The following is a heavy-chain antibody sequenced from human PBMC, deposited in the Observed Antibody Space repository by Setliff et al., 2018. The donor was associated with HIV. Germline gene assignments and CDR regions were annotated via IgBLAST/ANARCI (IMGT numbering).Heavy chain of an antibody. V-gene: IGHV4-61*09. CDR1: GGSISGGSYY. J-gene: IGHJ4*02. CDR3: ASFFVTTVTNQDY. Sequence: SETLSLTCTVSGGSISGGSYYWSWIRQPAGKGLEWIGHIYTSGSTNYNPSLKSRVTISVDTSKNQFSLKLSSVTAADTAVYYCASFFVTTVTNQDYWGQGTPVTVSS. CDR2: IYTSGST. D-gene: IGHD4-17*01.